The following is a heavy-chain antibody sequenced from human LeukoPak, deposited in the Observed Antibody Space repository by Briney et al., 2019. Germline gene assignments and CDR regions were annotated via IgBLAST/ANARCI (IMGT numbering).Heavy chain of an antibody. CDR2: ISAYSVNT. D-gene: IGHD2-15*01. CDR3: AREYCSGGSCYGPDY. Sequence: GASVKVSCKASGYTFTNYGISWVRQAPGQRLEWMGWISAYSVNTNYAQDLQGRVSMTTDTSTSTAYMELRSLRSDDTAVYYCAREYCSGGSCYGPDYWGQGTLVTVSS. J-gene: IGHJ4*02. CDR1: GYTFTNYG. V-gene: IGHV1-18*01.